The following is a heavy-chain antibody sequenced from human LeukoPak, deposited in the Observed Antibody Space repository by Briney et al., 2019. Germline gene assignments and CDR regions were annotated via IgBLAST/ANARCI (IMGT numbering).Heavy chain of an antibody. CDR2: TYYRSKWYN. J-gene: IGHJ3*02. CDR1: GDSVSSNSAA. V-gene: IGHV6-1*01. CDR3: ARARMTPDAFDI. D-gene: IGHD2-15*01. Sequence: SQTLSLTCAISGDSVSSNSAAWNWIRQSLSRGLEWLGRTYYRSKWYNDYAVSVKSRITINPDTSKNQFSPQLNPVAPEDTAVYYCARARMTPDAFDIWGQGTMVTVSS.